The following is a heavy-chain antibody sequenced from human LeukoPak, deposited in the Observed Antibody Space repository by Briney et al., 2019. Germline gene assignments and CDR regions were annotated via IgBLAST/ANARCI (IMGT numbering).Heavy chain of an antibody. CDR3: ARRGTTYCTVDSCHPNWFDP. CDR2: IKEDGSDI. V-gene: IGHV3-7*05. J-gene: IGHJ5*02. D-gene: IGHD2-15*01. Sequence: GGSLRLSCAASGFTFTTYSMTWVRQAPGRGLEWVARIKEDGSDIHYVDSAKGRFTISRDNAKNSVYLLMNSLRAEDTAVYYCARRGTTYCTVDSCHPNWFDPWGQGTLVTVSS. CDR1: GFTFTTYS.